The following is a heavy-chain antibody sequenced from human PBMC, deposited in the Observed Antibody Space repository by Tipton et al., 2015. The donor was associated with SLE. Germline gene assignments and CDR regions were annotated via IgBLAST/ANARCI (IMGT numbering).Heavy chain of an antibody. CDR1: GGSFSGYY. J-gene: IGHJ3*02. V-gene: IGHV4-34*01. CDR2: INHSGST. D-gene: IGHD3-3*01. CDR3: AGEDGGLILVFGSGFDT. Sequence: TLSLTCAVYGGSFSGYYWSWIRQPPGKGLEWIGGINHSGSTNYNPSLKSRITISVDTSKNQFSLKLSSVTAADSAVYYCAGEDGGLILVFGSGFDTWGQGTMVTVSS.